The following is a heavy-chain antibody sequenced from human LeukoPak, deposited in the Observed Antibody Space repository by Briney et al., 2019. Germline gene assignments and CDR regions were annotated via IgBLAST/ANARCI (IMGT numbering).Heavy chain of an antibody. CDR1: AFTFYTYS. V-gene: IGHV3-48*02. CDR3: ARGASRGFDY. Sequence: GGSLRLSCAASAFTFYTYSMSWVRQPPGKGLEWLSYISSSSSTIYYADSVKGRFTISRDNAKNSLYLQMNSLRDEDTAVYYCARGASRGFDYWGHGTLVTVSS. CDR2: ISSSSSTI. J-gene: IGHJ4*01. D-gene: IGHD5-24*01.